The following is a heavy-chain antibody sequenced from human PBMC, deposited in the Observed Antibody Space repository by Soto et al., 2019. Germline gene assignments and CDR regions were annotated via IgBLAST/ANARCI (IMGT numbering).Heavy chain of an antibody. J-gene: IGHJ5*02. CDR3: ARVPFYGGNSRSFNP. CDR2: IYHTGTT. D-gene: IGHD4-17*01. CDR1: GGSINSGGYS. Sequence: SETLSLTCTVSGGSINSGGYSWTWIRQPPGKGLEWIGFIYHTGTTYYNPSLKSRVTISVDRSKNQFSLKLSSVTAADTAVYYCARVPFYGGNSRSFNPWGQGTLVTVSS. V-gene: IGHV4-30-2*01.